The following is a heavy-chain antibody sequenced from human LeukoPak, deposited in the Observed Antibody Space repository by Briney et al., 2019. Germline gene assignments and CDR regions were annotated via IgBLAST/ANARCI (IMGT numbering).Heavy chain of an antibody. CDR2: ISGSGGST. D-gene: IGHD6-25*01. J-gene: IGHJ4*02. CDR1: GFTFSSYA. Sequence: GRSLRLSCAASGFTFSSYAMSWVRQALGKGLEWVSAISGSGGSTYYADSVKGRFTISRDNSKNTLYLQMNSLRAEDTAVYYCARGGPIVTAAGPYFDNWGQGTLVTVSS. V-gene: IGHV3-23*01. CDR3: ARGGPIVTAAGPYFDN.